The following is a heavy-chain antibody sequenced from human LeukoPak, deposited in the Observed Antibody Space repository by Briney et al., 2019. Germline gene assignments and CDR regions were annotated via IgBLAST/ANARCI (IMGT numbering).Heavy chain of an antibody. CDR3: ARLEVTVVATIDY. J-gene: IGHJ4*02. V-gene: IGHV3-7*01. D-gene: IGHD5-12*01. CDR1: GFTFSKTW. CDR2: IMEDGSVQ. Sequence: GESLRLSCAASGFTFSKTWMSWVRQAPGKGLEWVACIMEDGSVQKYVDSVRGRFTISRDNAKNSLYLQMNSLRAEDTAAYYCARLEVTVVATIDYWGQGTLVTVSS.